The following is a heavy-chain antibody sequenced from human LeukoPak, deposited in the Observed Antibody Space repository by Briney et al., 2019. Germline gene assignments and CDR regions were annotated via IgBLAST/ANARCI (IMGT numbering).Heavy chain of an antibody. CDR3: ATGTHYDLLPF. D-gene: IGHD3-9*01. Sequence: ASVKVSCKVSGYSITELSTHWVRQAPGKGLEWMGGFDPGSGEIIYEQKFQDRVTMTEGTSTDTAYMALSSLRSEDTALYYCATGTHYDLLPFWGQGTLVTVSS. CDR2: FDPGSGEI. J-gene: IGHJ4*02. CDR1: GYSITELS. V-gene: IGHV1-24*01.